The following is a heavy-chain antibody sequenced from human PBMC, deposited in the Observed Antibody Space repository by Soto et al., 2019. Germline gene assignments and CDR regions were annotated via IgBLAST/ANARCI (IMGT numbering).Heavy chain of an antibody. D-gene: IGHD3-10*01. J-gene: IGHJ4*02. CDR2: IVPVFGRV. CDR1: GDTFTKYA. Sequence: QVHLVQSGAEVRKPGSSVMVSCKASGDTFTKYAISWLRQAPGQGLEWMGGIVPVFGRVTYAQRFQDRVSIIADKYTATSYLEVTSLTADDTAVYYCAGVASGSTWNYFDYWGQGTLVTVSS. V-gene: IGHV1-69*06. CDR3: AGVASGSTWNYFDY.